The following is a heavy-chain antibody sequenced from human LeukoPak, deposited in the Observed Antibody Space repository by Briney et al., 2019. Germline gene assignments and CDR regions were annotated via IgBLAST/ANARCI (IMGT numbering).Heavy chain of an antibody. Sequence: ASVKVSCKASGYTFTGYYMHWVRQATGQGLEWMGWMNPNSGNTGYAQKFQGRVTITRNTSISTAYMELSSLRSEDTAVYYCARSSSFDYWGQGTLVTVSS. CDR1: GYTFTGYY. D-gene: IGHD6-13*01. V-gene: IGHV1-8*03. J-gene: IGHJ4*02. CDR3: ARSSSFDY. CDR2: MNPNSGNT.